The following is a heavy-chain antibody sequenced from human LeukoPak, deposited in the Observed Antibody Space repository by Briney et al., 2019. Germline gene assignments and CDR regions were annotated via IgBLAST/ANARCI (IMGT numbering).Heavy chain of an antibody. D-gene: IGHD7-27*01. J-gene: IGHJ4*02. CDR2: ISTSGGRT. Sequence: GGSLRLSCAASGFTFTSYDMRWVRQAPGKGLEWVSTISTSGGRTYYADSVKGRFTISRDNSKSTVHLQMNSRRVEDTAVYYCAKHWAHWGQGTLVTVSS. V-gene: IGHV3-23*01. CDR3: AKHWAH. CDR1: GFTFTSYD.